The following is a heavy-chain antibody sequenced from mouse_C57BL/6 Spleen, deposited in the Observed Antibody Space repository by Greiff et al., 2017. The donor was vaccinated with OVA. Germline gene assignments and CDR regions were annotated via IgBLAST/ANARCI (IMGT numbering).Heavy chain of an antibody. CDR3: ARSDYGAWFAY. J-gene: IGHJ3*01. CDR2: INPNNGGT. V-gene: IGHV1-26*01. CDR1: GYTFTDYY. D-gene: IGHD2-4*01. Sequence: VQLQQSGPELVKPGASVKISCKASGYTFTDYYMNWVKQSHGKSLEWIGDINPNNGGTSYNQKFKGKATLTVDKSSSTAYMELRSLTSEDSAVYYCARSDYGAWFAYWGQGTLVTVSA.